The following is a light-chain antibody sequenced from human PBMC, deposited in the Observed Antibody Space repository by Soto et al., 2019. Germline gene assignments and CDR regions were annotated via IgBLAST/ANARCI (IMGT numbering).Light chain of an antibody. Sequence: QSVLTQPPSVSGAPGQRVTISCTGSSSNIGAGSDVHWYQQFPGTAPKLLIFANSVRPSGVPDRFSASKSGTSASLAITGLRAEDEADYYCQSYDTSLSGWVFGGGTQLTVL. CDR3: QSYDTSLSGWV. V-gene: IGLV1-40*01. J-gene: IGLJ7*01. CDR2: ANS. CDR1: SSNIGAGSD.